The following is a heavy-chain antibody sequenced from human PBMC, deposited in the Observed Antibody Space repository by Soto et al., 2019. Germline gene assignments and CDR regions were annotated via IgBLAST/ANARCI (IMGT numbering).Heavy chain of an antibody. CDR3: AKDHWGSY. V-gene: IGHV3-23*01. CDR1: GFTFSTYA. D-gene: IGHD3-16*01. CDR2: ISGSGGGT. J-gene: IGHJ4*02. Sequence: GGSLRLSCVASGFTFSTYAMSWVRQAPGKGLEWVSAISGSGGGTYYADSVKGRFTTSRDNSKNTLYLQMNSLRAEDTALYYCAKDHWGSYSGQGTLVTVSS.